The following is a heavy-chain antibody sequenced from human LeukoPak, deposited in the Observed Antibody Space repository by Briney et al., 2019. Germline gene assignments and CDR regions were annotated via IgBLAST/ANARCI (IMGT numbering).Heavy chain of an antibody. D-gene: IGHD6-13*01. CDR1: GGSISSYY. CDR3: ARDYSSSWYHYFDY. CDR2: IYYGGST. Sequence: SETLSLTCTVSGGSISSYYWSWIRQPPGKGLEWIGYIYYGGSTNYNPSLKSRVTISVDTSKNQFSLKLSSVTAADTAVYYCARDYSSSWYHYFDYWGQGTLVTVSS. J-gene: IGHJ4*02. V-gene: IGHV4-59*01.